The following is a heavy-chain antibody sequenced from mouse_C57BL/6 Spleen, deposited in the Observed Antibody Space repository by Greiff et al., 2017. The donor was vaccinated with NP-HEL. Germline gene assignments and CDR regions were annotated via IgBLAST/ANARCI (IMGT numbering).Heavy chain of an antibody. CDR2: IYPGDGDT. V-gene: IGHV1-82*01. D-gene: IGHD1-1*01. CDR1: GYAFSSSW. CDR3: AITTVVGPYYFDY. Sequence: VQVVESGPELVKPGASVKISCKASGYAFSSSWMNWVKQRPGKGLEWIGRIYPGDGDTNYNGKFKGKATLTADKSSSTAYMQLSSLTSEDSAVYFCAITTVVGPYYFDYWGQGTTLTVSS. J-gene: IGHJ2*01.